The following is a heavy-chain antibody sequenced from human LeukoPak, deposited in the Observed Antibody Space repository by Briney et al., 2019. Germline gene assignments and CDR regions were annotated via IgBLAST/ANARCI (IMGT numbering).Heavy chain of an antibody. CDR1: GGSISSYY. V-gene: IGHV4-59*08. CDR2: IYYSGST. J-gene: IGHJ4*02. Sequence: SETLSLTCTVSGGSISSYYWSWIRQPPGKGLEWIGYIYYSGSTNYNPSLKSRVTISVGTSKNQFSLKLSSVTAADTAVYYCARHRYSSGWMAHCDYWGQGTLVTVSS. D-gene: IGHD6-19*01. CDR3: ARHRYSSGWMAHCDY.